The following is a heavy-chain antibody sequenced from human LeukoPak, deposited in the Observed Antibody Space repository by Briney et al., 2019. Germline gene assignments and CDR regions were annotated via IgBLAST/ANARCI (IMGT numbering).Heavy chain of an antibody. V-gene: IGHV3-9*01. J-gene: IGHJ4*02. CDR1: GFTFDDYA. Sequence: PGRSLRLSCAASGFTFDDYAMHWVRQAPGKGLEWVSGISWNSGSIGYADSVKGRFTISRDNAKNSLYLQMNSLRAEDTALYYCAKDRDYYGSGSYDYRGQGTLVTVSS. CDR3: AKDRDYYGSGSYDY. CDR2: ISWNSGSI. D-gene: IGHD3-10*01.